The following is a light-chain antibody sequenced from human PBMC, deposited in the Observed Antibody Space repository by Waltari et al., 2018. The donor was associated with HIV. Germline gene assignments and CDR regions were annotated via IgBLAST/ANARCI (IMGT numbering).Light chain of an antibody. Sequence: DIQMTQSPSTLSASVGDRVTITCRASQSVENWLAWYQHKSGKAPRLLIYKTSILEYGVPSTFSGSGFGTEFTLTITSLQPDDFATYYCQQYNSDFPTFGQGTTLE. V-gene: IGKV1-5*03. CDR1: QSVENW. CDR2: KTS. J-gene: IGKJ2*01. CDR3: QQYNSDFPT.